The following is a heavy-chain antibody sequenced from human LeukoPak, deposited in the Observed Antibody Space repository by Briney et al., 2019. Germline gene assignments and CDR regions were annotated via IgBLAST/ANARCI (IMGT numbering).Heavy chain of an antibody. D-gene: IGHD6-6*01. J-gene: IGHJ4*02. CDR3: ARHFAYSSSSYFDY. V-gene: IGHV4-39*01. CDR2: VYYSGST. Sequence: PSETLSLTCTVSGGSVSSSYSYWGWIRQPPGKGLECIGSVYYSGSTYYNPSLKSRVTISEDTSKSQFSLRLYSVTVADTAVYYCARHFAYSSSSYFDYWGQGSLVTVSS. CDR1: GGSVSSSYSY.